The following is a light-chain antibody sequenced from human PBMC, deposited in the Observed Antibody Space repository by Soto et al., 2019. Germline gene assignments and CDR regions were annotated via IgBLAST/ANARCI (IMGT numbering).Light chain of an antibody. CDR3: QSYDSSLSCFYV. CDR1: SSNIGAGYD. Sequence: QSVLTQPPSVSGAPGQRVTISCTGSSSNIGAGYDVHWYQQLPGTAPKLLIYGNSNRPSGVPDRFSGSKSGTSASLAITGPQAEGEADYYCQSYDSSLSCFYVFGTGTKVTVL. CDR2: GNS. V-gene: IGLV1-40*01. J-gene: IGLJ1*01.